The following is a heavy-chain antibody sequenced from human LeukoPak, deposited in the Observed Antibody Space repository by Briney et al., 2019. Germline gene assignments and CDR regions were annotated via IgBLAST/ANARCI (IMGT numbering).Heavy chain of an antibody. CDR3: ARNTALLLWFGEMSWFDP. J-gene: IGHJ5*02. CDR1: GGSISSYY. Sequence: PSETLSLTCTVSGGSISSYYWSWIRQPPGQRLEWIGHIYYSGSTNYNPSLKSRVTISVDTSKNQFSLKLSSVTAADTAVYYCARNTALLLWFGEMSWFDPWGQGTLVTVSS. V-gene: IGHV4-59*01. D-gene: IGHD3-10*01. CDR2: IYYSGST.